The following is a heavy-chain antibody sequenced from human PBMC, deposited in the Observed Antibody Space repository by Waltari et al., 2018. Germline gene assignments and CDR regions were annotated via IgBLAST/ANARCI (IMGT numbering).Heavy chain of an antibody. J-gene: IGHJ6*03. CDR3: AKTSGGDYYYYYYMDV. Sequence: GWVSAISGSGGSTYYADSVKGRFTISRDNSKNTLYLQMNSLRAEDTAVYYCAKTSGGDYYYYYYMDVWGKGTTVTVSS. V-gene: IGHV3-23*01. CDR2: ISGSGGST. D-gene: IGHD3-10*01.